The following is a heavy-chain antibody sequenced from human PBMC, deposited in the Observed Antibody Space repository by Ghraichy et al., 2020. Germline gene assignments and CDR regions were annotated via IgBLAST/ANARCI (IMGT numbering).Heavy chain of an antibody. Sequence: ASVKVSCKASGYTFTGYYMHWVRQAPGQGLEWMGWINPNSGGTNYAQKFQGRVTMTRDTSISTAYMELSRLRSDDTAVYYCARFPIVVVVAASQRLMERSSYGMDVWGQGTTVTVSS. CDR3: ARFPIVVVVAASQRLMERSSYGMDV. CDR2: INPNSGGT. V-gene: IGHV1-2*02. D-gene: IGHD2-15*01. CDR1: GYTFTGYY. J-gene: IGHJ6*02.